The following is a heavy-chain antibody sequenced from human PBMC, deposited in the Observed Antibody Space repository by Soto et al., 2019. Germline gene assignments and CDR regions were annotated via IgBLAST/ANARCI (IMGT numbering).Heavy chain of an antibody. CDR2: IYWDDDK. J-gene: IGHJ5*02. D-gene: IGHD6-13*01. V-gene: IGHV2-5*02. Sequence: QITLKESGPTLVKPTQTLTLTCTFSGFSLSTSGVGVGWIRQPPGKALEWLALIYWDDDKRYSASLKSRLTITKDTSKNQVVLTMTNMDPVDPATYYCAHSGYSSSWYNDNWFDPWGQGTLVTVSS. CDR3: AHSGYSSSWYNDNWFDP. CDR1: GFSLSTSGVG.